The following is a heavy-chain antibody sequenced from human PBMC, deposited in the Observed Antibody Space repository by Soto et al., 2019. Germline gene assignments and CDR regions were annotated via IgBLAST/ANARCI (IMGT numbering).Heavy chain of an antibody. Sequence: EEQLVESGGALVQPGGSLRLSCVASGFTFHDHAMHWVRQVPGKGLEWVSFITWNGGGLAYADSIKGRFTISRDNAKNSLYLQMNSLRAEDTAFYYCTRGYCTVGSCAFDIWGQGTVVTVSS. V-gene: IGHV3-9*01. CDR1: GFTFHDHA. J-gene: IGHJ3*02. CDR2: ITWNGGGL. D-gene: IGHD2-8*02. CDR3: TRGYCTVGSCAFDI.